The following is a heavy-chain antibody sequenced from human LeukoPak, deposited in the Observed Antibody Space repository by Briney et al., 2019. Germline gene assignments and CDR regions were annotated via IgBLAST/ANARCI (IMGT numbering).Heavy chain of an antibody. CDR3: ARDWDSRNDYFDP. J-gene: IGHJ5*02. D-gene: IGHD1-1*01. Sequence: RASVKLSCKASGYTFTSYSISWVRQAPGEGLEWMGWTSAHNDDTNYAQTLQGRRTMTTDISTSTAYLELTSLKSDDTAVYYCARDWDSRNDYFDPWGQGTLVIVSS. V-gene: IGHV1-18*01. CDR2: TSAHNDDT. CDR1: GYTFTSYS.